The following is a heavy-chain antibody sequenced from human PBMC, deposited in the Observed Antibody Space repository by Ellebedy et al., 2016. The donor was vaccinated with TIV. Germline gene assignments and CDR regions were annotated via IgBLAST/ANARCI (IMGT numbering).Heavy chain of an antibody. CDR3: AKDLGIERQWGFDY. Sequence: PGGSLRLSCAASGFTFSIYAMSWVRQAPGKGLEWVSLISGSGDSTYYAGSVEGRFTISRDNSNNTLWLQMSGLRAEDTARYFCAKDLGIERQWGFDYWGQGTLVTVSS. CDR1: GFTFSIYA. V-gene: IGHV3-23*01. J-gene: IGHJ4*02. CDR2: ISGSGDST. D-gene: IGHD1-26*01.